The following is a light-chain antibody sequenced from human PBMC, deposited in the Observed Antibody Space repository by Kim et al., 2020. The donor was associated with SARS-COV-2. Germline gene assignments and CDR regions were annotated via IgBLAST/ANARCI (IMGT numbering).Light chain of an antibody. Sequence: GDEATLSCRAGQNVRSTDLAWYQKRPGQAPRPVIYGVSTRANYIPDRLSGSGVGIGFSLTTSRVESEDQTVYYFKLNGSTSQSSTLGEGTRLEIK. J-gene: IGKJ5*01. CDR3: KLNGSTSQSST. CDR2: GVS. V-gene: IGKV3-20*01. CDR1: QNVRSTD.